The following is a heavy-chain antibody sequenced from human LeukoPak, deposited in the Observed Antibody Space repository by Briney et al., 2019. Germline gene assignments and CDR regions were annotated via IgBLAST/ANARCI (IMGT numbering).Heavy chain of an antibody. CDR3: AKYGSGTYYNGLH. J-gene: IGHJ4*02. D-gene: IGHD3-10*01. V-gene: IGHV3-23*01. CDR1: GFTFSSYA. Sequence: GGSLRLSCAASGFTFSSYAMTWVRQAPGKGLQWVSTISVSGENTYYADSVKGRFTISRDISKSTLYLQMNSLRDEGTALYYCAKYGSGTYYNGLHWGQGTLVTVSS. CDR2: ISVSGENT.